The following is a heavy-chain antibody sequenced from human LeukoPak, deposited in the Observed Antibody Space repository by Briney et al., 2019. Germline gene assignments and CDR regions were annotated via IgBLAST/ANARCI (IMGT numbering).Heavy chain of an antibody. J-gene: IGHJ4*02. CDR3: AREGRGYYDSSGYDY. CDR1: GGTFSSYA. D-gene: IGHD3-22*01. Sequence: ASVKVSCKASGGTFSSYAISWVRQAPGQRLEWMGWINAGNGNTKYSQEFQGRVTITRDTSASTAYMELSSLRSEDMAVYYCAREGRGYYDSSGYDYWGQGTLVTVSS. CDR2: INAGNGNT. V-gene: IGHV1-3*03.